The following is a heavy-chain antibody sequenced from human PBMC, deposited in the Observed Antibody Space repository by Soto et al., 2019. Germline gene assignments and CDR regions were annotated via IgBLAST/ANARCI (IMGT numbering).Heavy chain of an antibody. CDR2: IVPVFGTA. D-gene: IGHD3-16*01. Sequence: VASVKVSCKASGATFVSYAITWVRQAPGQGLEWMGGIVPVFGTAKHAQKFQGRVTFSADKSTNTAYMELSSLRSEDTAVYYCATEFNRTLRGLYWGQGALVTVSS. J-gene: IGHJ4*02. CDR3: ATEFNRTLRGLY. V-gene: IGHV1-69*06. CDR1: GATFVSYA.